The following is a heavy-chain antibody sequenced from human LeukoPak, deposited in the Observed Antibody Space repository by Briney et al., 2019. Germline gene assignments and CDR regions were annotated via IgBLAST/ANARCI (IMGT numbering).Heavy chain of an antibody. CDR2: VDPKDGET. J-gene: IGHJ4*02. Sequence: ASVKVSCKVSGYALTELSIHWVRQAPGKGCEWMGGVDPKDGETIYAQNFQDRVTVTDDRYTDTSYMELSSLTSEDTALYYCAGDVLVSGGSYYHGFWGQGTLVTVSS. D-gene: IGHD3-10*01. V-gene: IGHV1-24*01. CDR3: AGDVLVSGGSYYHGF. CDR1: GYALTELS.